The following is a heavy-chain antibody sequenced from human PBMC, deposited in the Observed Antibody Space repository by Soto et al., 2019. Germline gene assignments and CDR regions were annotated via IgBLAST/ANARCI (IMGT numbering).Heavy chain of an antibody. CDR1: GYTFTSYG. Sequence: QVQLVQSGAEVKKPGASVKVSCKASGYTFTSYGISWVRQAPGQGLEWMGWISAYNGNTNYVQKLQGRVTMTTDTATSTDYMELRSLRSDDTAVYYCARGYCTNGVCQTTGDYWGQGTLVTVSS. D-gene: IGHD2-8*01. V-gene: IGHV1-18*01. CDR3: ARGYCTNGVCQTTGDY. J-gene: IGHJ4*02. CDR2: ISAYNGNT.